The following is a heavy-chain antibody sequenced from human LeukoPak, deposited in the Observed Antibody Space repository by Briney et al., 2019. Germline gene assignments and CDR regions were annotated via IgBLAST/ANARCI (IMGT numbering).Heavy chain of an antibody. CDR2: INHSGST. J-gene: IGHJ6*04. CDR3: ARGPRMVRGVIYYYYYYGMDV. CDR1: GGSFSGYY. V-gene: IGHV4-34*01. D-gene: IGHD3-10*01. Sequence: SETLSLTCAVYGGSFSGYYWSWIRQPPGKGLEWIGDINHSGSTNYNPSLKSRVTISVDTSKNQFSLKLSSVTAADTAVYYCARGPRMVRGVIYYYYYYGMDVWGKGTTVTVSS.